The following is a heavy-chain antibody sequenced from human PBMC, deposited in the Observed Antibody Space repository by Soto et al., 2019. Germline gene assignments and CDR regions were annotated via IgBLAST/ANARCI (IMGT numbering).Heavy chain of an antibody. CDR1: GGSISSGGYY. J-gene: IGHJ5*02. D-gene: IGHD3-10*01. CDR2: IYYSGST. V-gene: IGHV4-31*03. CDR3: AREEVAYYDSGSYNWFDP. Sequence: SETLSLTCTVSGGSISSGGYYWSWIRQYPGKGLEWIGYIYYSGSTYYNPSLKSRVTISVDTSNNQFSLKLSFVTAADTAVYYCAREEVAYYDSGSYNWFDPWGQGVLVTVSS.